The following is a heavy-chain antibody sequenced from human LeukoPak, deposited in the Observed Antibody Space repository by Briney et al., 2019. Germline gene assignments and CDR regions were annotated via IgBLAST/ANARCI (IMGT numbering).Heavy chain of an antibody. V-gene: IGHV3-21*01. CDR1: GFTFSSYS. CDR3: AKNGYSSGWRPDY. CDR2: ISSSSSYI. Sequence: GGSLRLSCAASGFTFSSYSMNWVRQAPGKGLEWVPSISSSSSYIYYADSVKGRSTISRDNAKNSLYLQMNSLRAEDTAVYYCAKNGYSSGWRPDYWGQGTLVTVSS. D-gene: IGHD6-19*01. J-gene: IGHJ4*02.